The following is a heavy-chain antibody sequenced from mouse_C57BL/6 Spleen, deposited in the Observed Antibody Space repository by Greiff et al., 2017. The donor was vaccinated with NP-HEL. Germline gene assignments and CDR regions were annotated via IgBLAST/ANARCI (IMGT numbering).Heavy chain of an antibody. Sequence: VQLQQSGPELVKPGASVKISCKASGYAFSSSWMNWVKQRPGKGLEWIGRIYPGDGDTNYNGKFKGKATLTADKSSSTAYMQLSSLTSEDSAVYFGARGAGGYFDYWGQGTTLTVSS. CDR1: GYAFSSSW. CDR2: IYPGDGDT. J-gene: IGHJ2*01. V-gene: IGHV1-82*01. CDR3: ARGAGGYFDY.